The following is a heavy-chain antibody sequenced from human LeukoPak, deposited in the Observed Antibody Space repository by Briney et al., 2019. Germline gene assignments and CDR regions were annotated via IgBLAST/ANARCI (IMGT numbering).Heavy chain of an antibody. Sequence: PSQTLSLTCAVSGDSISSGGYWWSWIRQHPGKGPEWIGYISYGGKADYNPSLKSRVAISADTPKNQFSLKLSSTTAADTAVYYCARAPVATPSEFDYWGQGTLVTASS. V-gene: IGHV4-31*11. CDR3: ARAPVATPSEFDY. D-gene: IGHD5-12*01. CDR1: GDSISSGGYW. CDR2: ISYGGKA. J-gene: IGHJ4*02.